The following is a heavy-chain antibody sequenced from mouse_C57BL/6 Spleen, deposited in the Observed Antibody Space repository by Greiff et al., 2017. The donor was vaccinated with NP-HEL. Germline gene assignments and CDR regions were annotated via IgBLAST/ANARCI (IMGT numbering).Heavy chain of an antibody. J-gene: IGHJ2*01. Sequence: QVQLQQSGAELVMPGASVKLSCKASGYTFTSYWMHWVKQRPGQGLEWIGEIDPSDSYTNYNQKFKGKSTLTVDKSSSTAYMQLSSLTSEDSAVYYCARSRGYFDYWGQGTTLTVSS. V-gene: IGHV1-69*01. CDR3: ARSRGYFDY. CDR2: IDPSDSYT. CDR1: GYTFTSYW.